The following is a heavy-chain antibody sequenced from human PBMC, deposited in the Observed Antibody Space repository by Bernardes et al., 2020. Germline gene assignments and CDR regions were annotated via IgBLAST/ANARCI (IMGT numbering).Heavy chain of an antibody. J-gene: IGHJ6*03. CDR2: ISSSSSYI. V-gene: IGHV3-21*01. Sequence: GGSLRLSCAASGFTFSSYSMNWVRQAPGKGLEWVSSISSSSSYIYYADSVKGRFTISRDNAKNSLYLQMNSLRAEDTAVYYCARDLRHNWNYWPSDYYYYMDVWGKGTTVTVSS. CDR3: ARDLRHNWNYWPSDYYYYMDV. D-gene: IGHD1-7*01. CDR1: GFTFSSYS.